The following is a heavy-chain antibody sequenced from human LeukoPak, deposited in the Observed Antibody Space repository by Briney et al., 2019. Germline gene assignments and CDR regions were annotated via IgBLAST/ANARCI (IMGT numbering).Heavy chain of an antibody. Sequence: ASVKVSCKASGYTFTSYAMHWVRQAPGQRLEWMGWINAGNGNTKYSQKFQGRVTITRDTSASTAYMELSSLRSEDTAVYYCARDHEDVYGSGSYKLWGQGTLVTVSS. J-gene: IGHJ4*02. CDR2: INAGNGNT. CDR1: GYTFTSYA. CDR3: ARDHEDVYGSGSYKL. V-gene: IGHV1-3*01. D-gene: IGHD3-10*01.